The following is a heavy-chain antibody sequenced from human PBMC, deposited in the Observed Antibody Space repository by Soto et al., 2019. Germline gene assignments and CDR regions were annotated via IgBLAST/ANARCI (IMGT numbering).Heavy chain of an antibody. J-gene: IGHJ3*02. Sequence: QVQLVESGGGVVQPGRSLRLSCAASGFTFSSYGMHWVRQAPGKGLEWVAVISYDGSNKYYADSVKGRFTISRDNSKNTLYLQMNSLRAEDTAVYYCAKDYDFWSGLGAFDIWGQGTMVTVSS. CDR3: AKDYDFWSGLGAFDI. V-gene: IGHV3-30*18. CDR1: GFTFSSYG. D-gene: IGHD3-3*01. CDR2: ISYDGSNK.